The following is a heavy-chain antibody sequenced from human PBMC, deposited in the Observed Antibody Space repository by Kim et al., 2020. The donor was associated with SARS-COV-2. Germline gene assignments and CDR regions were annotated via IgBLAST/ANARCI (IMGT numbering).Heavy chain of an antibody. D-gene: IGHD3-10*01. CDR1: GFTVSSNY. V-gene: IGHV3-66*02. Sequence: GGSLRLSCAASGFTVSSNYMSWVRQAPGKGLEWVSVIYSGGSTYYADSVKGRFTISRDNSKNTLYLQMNSLRAEDTAVYYCAGERTHYYGSRGRFDPWGQGTLVTVSS. J-gene: IGHJ5*02. CDR3: AGERTHYYGSRGRFDP. CDR2: IYSGGST.